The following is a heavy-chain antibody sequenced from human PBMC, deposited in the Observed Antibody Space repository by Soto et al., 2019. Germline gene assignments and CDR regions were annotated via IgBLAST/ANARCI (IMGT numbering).Heavy chain of an antibody. V-gene: IGHV1-69*06. CDR1: GGTFSSYA. CDR2: IIPIFGTA. D-gene: IGHD6-6*01. Sequence: SVKVSCKASGGTFSSYAISWVRQAPGQGLEWMGGIIPIFGTANYAQKFQGRVTITADKSTSTAYMELSSLRSEDTAVYYCAMGGAYSSSSYFDYWGQGTLVTVSS. J-gene: IGHJ4*02. CDR3: AMGGAYSSSSYFDY.